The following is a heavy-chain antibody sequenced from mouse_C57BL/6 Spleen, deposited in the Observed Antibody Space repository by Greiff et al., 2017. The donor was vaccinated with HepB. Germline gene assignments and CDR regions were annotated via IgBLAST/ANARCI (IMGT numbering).Heavy chain of an antibody. CDR2: IHPGSGNT. J-gene: IGHJ3*01. Sequence: VKLVESGAELVRPGASVKLSCKASGYTFTDYYINWVKQRPGQGLEWIARIHPGSGNTYYNEKFKGKATLTAEKSSSTAYMQLSSLTSEDSAVYFCARLYDGYAWFAYWGQGTLVTVSA. CDR3: ARLYDGYAWFAY. V-gene: IGHV1-76*01. CDR1: GYTFTDYY. D-gene: IGHD2-3*01.